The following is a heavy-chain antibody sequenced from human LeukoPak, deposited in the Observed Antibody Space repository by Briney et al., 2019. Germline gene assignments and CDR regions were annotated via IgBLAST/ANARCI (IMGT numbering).Heavy chain of an antibody. CDR1: GFTFSTYW. V-gene: IGHV3-7*01. Sequence: GGSLRLSCAASGFTFSTYWMTWVRQAPGKGLEWVANMKRDGSEVYYANSVKGHFTISRDNAKNSLYLQMNSLRAEDTAVYYCARGRMYYYDSSGYWNYWGQGTLVTVSS. J-gene: IGHJ4*02. D-gene: IGHD3-22*01. CDR3: ARGRMYYYDSSGYWNY. CDR2: MKRDGSEV.